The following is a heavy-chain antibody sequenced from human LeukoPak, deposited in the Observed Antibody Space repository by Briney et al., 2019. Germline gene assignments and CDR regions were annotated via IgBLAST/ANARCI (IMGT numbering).Heavy chain of an antibody. Sequence: SETLSLTCAVYGGSFSGYYWSWIRQPPGKGLEWIGEINHSGSTNYNPSLKSRVTISVDTSKNQFSLKLSSVTAADTAVYYCARGLVLRYFDWLPIFDYWGQGTLVTVSS. CDR1: GGSFSGYY. V-gene: IGHV4-34*01. D-gene: IGHD3-9*01. CDR3: ARGLVLRYFDWLPIFDY. J-gene: IGHJ4*02. CDR2: INHSGST.